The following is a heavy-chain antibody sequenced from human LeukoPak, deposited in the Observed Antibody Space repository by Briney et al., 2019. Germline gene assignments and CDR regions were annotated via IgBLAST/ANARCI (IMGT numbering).Heavy chain of an antibody. CDR2: ISYDGSNK. CDR3: AKCPYSSSPAQYYYYGMDV. V-gene: IGHV3-30*18. J-gene: IGHJ6*02. D-gene: IGHD6-13*01. Sequence: PGGSLRLSCAASGFTFSSYAMHWVRQAPGKGLEWVAVISYDGSNKYYADSVKGRFTISRDNSKNTLYLQMNSLRAEDTAVYYCAKCPYSSSPAQYYYYGMDVWGQGTTVTVSS. CDR1: GFTFSSYA.